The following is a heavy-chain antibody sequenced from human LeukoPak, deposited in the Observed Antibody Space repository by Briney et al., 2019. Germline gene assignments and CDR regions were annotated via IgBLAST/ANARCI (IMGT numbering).Heavy chain of an antibody. Sequence: GGSLRLSCAASGFTFSSYGMHWVRQAPGKGLEWVAVIWYDGSNKYYADSVKGRFTISRDNSKNTLYLQMNSLRAEDTAVYYCARDASAVVPAAMAAGTMIVVVPYFQHWGQGTLVTVSS. CDR3: ARDASAVVPAAMAAGTMIVVVPYFQH. CDR2: IWYDGSNK. D-gene: IGHD3-22*01. J-gene: IGHJ1*01. CDR1: GFTFSSYG. V-gene: IGHV3-33*01.